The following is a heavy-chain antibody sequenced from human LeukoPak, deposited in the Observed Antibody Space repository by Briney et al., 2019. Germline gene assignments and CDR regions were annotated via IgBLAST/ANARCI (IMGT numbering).Heavy chain of an antibody. D-gene: IGHD3-9*01. CDR2: IKQYGSEK. V-gene: IGHV3-7*03. J-gene: IGHJ4*02. CDR1: GFTFSTYW. CDR3: ARDIKAYYDILTGYYNY. Sequence: PGGSLRLSCAASGFTFSTYWMNWVRQAPGKGLEWVANIKQYGSEKYYVDSVKGRFTISRDNAKNSLYLQMNSLRAEDTAVYYCARDIKAYYDILTGYYNYWGQGTLVTVSS.